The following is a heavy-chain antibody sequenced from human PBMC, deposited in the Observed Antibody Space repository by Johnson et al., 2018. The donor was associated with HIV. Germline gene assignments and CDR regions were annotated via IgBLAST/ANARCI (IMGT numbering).Heavy chain of an antibody. CDR2: ISYDGSNK. Sequence: QMQLVESGGGVVQPGRSLRLSCAASGFTFSSYAMHWVRQAPGKGLEWEAVISYDGSNKYYADSVKGRFTISRDNSKNTLYLQMNSLRAEDTAVYYCARQFRSVGAPDAFDIWGQGTMVTVSS. D-gene: IGHD1-26*01. CDR3: ARQFRSVGAPDAFDI. V-gene: IGHV3-30-3*01. CDR1: GFTFSSYA. J-gene: IGHJ3*02.